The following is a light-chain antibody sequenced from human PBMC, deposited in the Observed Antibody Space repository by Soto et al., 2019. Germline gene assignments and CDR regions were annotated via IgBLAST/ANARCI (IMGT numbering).Light chain of an antibody. J-gene: IGKJ5*01. CDR2: GAS. V-gene: IGKV3-15*01. CDR1: QSVSTN. CDR3: QQYDNWPTT. Sequence: EIAMTQSPASLSVSPGERATLSCRASQSVSTNLAWYQQKPGQAPRLLMYGASTRAIGIPARFTGGGSGTEFTLTINSLQPEDLTVYYCQQYDNWPTTFGQGTRLEIK.